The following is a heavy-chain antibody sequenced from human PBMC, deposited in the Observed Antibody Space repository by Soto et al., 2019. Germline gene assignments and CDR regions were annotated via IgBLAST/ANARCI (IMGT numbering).Heavy chain of an antibody. CDR2: ISASGGST. J-gene: IGHJ4*02. V-gene: IGHV3-23*01. CDR1: GFTFSSYA. D-gene: IGHD3-22*01. Sequence: VQLLESGGGLVQPGGSLRLSCAASGFTFSSYAMGWVRQAPGKGLEWVSAISASGGSTYYADSVKGRFTISRDNSKNTLYLQMNSLRAEDTAVHYCAKARADYYDSSGYPVDYWGQGTLVTVSS. CDR3: AKARADYYDSSGYPVDY.